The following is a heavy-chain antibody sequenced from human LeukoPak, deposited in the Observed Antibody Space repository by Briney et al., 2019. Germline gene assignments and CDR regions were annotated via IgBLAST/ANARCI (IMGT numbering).Heavy chain of an antibody. Sequence: SEALSLTCTVSGASIITTNYYWGWIRQPPGKGLEWIGSISYSGNAYYNPSLRSRLSISMDASKNQFSLKVRSVTAADTAVYYCARNLGQTWGTVTTDLWYFDHWGQGTLVPVSS. J-gene: IGHJ4*02. CDR3: ARNLGQTWGTVTTDLWYFDH. CDR2: ISYSGNA. CDR1: GASIITTNYY. D-gene: IGHD4-11*01. V-gene: IGHV4-39*01.